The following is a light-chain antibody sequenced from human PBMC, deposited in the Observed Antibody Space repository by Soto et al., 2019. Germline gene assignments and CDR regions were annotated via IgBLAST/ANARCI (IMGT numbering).Light chain of an antibody. CDR3: QQRSTWPLT. J-gene: IGKJ4*01. CDR1: QSVSSQ. CDR2: DAS. V-gene: IGKV3-11*01. Sequence: ETVLTQSPATLSLSPGERATLSCRASQSVSSQLAWYQQKPGQAPRLLIYDASNRATGIPPRFSGSGSGTDFILTLSSLESEDFAVYYCQQRSTWPLTFGGGTKVEIK.